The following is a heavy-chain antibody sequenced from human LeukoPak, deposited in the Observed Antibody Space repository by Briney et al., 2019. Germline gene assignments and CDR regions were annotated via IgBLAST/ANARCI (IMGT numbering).Heavy chain of an antibody. Sequence: HPGGSLRLSCAASGFTFSSYAMHWVRQAPGKGLEWVAVISYDGSNKYYADSVKGRFTISRDNAKNTLYLQMNSLRAEDTAVYYCARDMVVTAITVPGPTGAVDYWGQGTLVTVSS. CDR1: GFTFSSYA. CDR3: ARDMVVTAITVPGPTGAVDY. D-gene: IGHD2-21*02. V-gene: IGHV3-30-3*01. CDR2: ISYDGSNK. J-gene: IGHJ4*02.